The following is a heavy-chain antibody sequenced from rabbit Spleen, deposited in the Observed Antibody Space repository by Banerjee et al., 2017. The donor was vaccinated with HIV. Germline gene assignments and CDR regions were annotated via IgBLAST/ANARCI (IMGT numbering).Heavy chain of an antibody. CDR1: GFSFSSSDY. CDR3: VKDGRSLSSGWGGDL. Sequence: EQLEESGGGLVKPEGSLTLTCKASGFSFSSSDYMCWVRQAPGKGLEWIACIDVGGSGTTYYASWAKGRFTISKTSSTTVTLQMTSLTAADTATYFCVKDGRSLSSGWGGDLWGQGTLVTVS. D-gene: IGHD4-1*01. V-gene: IGHV1S45*01. J-gene: IGHJ4*01. CDR2: IDVGGSGTT.